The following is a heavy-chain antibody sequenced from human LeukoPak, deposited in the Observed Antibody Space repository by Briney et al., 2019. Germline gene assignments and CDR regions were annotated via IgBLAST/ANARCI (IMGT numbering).Heavy chain of an antibody. D-gene: IGHD3-22*01. J-gene: IGHJ4*02. CDR2: IYYSGST. CDR1: GGSVSSGSYY. CDR3: ARDKKNYYDSSVYSY. V-gene: IGHV4-61*01. Sequence: SETLSLTCTVSGGSVSSGSYYWSWIRQPPGKGLEWIGYIYYSGSTNYNPSLKSRVTISVDTSKNQFSLKLSSVTAADTAVYYCARDKKNYYDSSVYSYGGRGPLVTVSS.